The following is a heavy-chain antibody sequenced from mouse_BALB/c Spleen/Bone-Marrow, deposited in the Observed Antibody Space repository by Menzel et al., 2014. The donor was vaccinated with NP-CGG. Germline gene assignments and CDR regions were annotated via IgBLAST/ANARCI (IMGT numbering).Heavy chain of an antibody. CDR1: GFNIXDTY. CDR2: IDPANGNT. D-gene: IGHD2-3*01. V-gene: IGHV14-3*02. J-gene: IGHJ3*01. CDR3: ARSLYDGYFSWFAY. Sequence: EVQLQQSGAELVKPGASVKLSCTASGFNIXDTYMHWVKQWPEQGLEWIGRIDPANGNTKYDPKFQGKATITADTSSNTAYLQLSSLTSEDTAVYYCARSLYDGYFSWFAYWGQGTLVTVSA.